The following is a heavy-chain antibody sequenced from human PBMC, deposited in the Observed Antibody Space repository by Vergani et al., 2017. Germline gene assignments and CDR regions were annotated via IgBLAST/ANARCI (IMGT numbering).Heavy chain of an antibody. CDR1: GFTFSRHS. J-gene: IGHJ4*01. Sequence: EVQLVESGGGLVQPGGSLRLSCAASGFTFSRHSMHWVRQAPGKGLVWVSRVNPEGTNTPYADSVKGRFTISRDNAKNMMYLQLNSLRDEDTAVYYCTRSECSGTTCYGHYFDLWGHGILVTVSS. CDR3: TRSECSGTTCYGHYFDL. CDR2: VNPEGTNT. V-gene: IGHV3-74*02. D-gene: IGHD2-15*01.